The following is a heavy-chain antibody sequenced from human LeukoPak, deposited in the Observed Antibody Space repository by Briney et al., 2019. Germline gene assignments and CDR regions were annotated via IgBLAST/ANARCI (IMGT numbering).Heavy chain of an antibody. CDR2: IYYSGST. CDR3: ARGNYGGNSFHY. D-gene: IGHD4-23*01. V-gene: IGHV4-31*03. CDR1: GGSISSGGYY. Sequence: SETLSLTCTVSGGSISSGGYYWSWIRQHPGKGLEWIGYIYYSGSTYYNPSLKSRVTISVDTSKNQFSLKLSSVTAADTAAYYCARGNYGGNSFHYWGQGTLVTVSS. J-gene: IGHJ4*02.